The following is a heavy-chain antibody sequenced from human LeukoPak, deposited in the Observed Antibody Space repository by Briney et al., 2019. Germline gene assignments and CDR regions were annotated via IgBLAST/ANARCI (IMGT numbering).Heavy chain of an antibody. Sequence: ASAKVSCKASGYTFTSYDINWVRQATGQGLEWMGWMNPNSGNTGYAQKFQGRVTITRNTSISTAYMELSSLRSEDTAVYYCARPLVDYPYYFDYWGQGTLVTVSS. CDR1: GYTFTSYD. CDR3: ARPLVDYPYYFDY. D-gene: IGHD4-11*01. J-gene: IGHJ4*02. CDR2: MNPNSGNT. V-gene: IGHV1-8*03.